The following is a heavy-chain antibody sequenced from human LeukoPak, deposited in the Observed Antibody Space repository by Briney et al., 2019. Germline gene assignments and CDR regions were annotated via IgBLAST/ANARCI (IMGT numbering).Heavy chain of an antibody. Sequence: SGTLSLTCAVYGGSFSGYYWSWIRQPPGKGLEWIGEINHSGSTNYNPSLKSRVTISVDTSKNQFSLKLSSVTAADTAVYYCARTEYSSSYFYYYYYMDVWGKGTTVTVSS. CDR1: GGSFSGYY. D-gene: IGHD6-6*01. J-gene: IGHJ6*03. CDR2: INHSGST. V-gene: IGHV4-34*01. CDR3: ARTEYSSSYFYYYYYMDV.